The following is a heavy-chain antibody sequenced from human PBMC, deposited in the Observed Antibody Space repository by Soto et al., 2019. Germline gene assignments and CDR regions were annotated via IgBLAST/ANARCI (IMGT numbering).Heavy chain of an antibody. V-gene: IGHV3-48*02. J-gene: IGHJ1*01. CDR3: AKERGSDYGDYPFQH. CDR2: ISGSSSTI. Sequence: GGSLRLSCAASGFTFSSYSMNWVRQAPGKGLEWVSDISGSSSTIYYADSVKGRFTISRDNAKNSLYLQMNSLRDEDTAVYYCAKERGSDYGDYPFQHWGQGTPVTVSS. CDR1: GFTFSSYS. D-gene: IGHD4-17*01.